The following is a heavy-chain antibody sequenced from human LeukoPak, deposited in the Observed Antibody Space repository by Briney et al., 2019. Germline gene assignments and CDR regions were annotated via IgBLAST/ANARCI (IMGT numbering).Heavy chain of an antibody. V-gene: IGHV3-74*01. Sequence: GGSLRLSCAASGFTFSSYWMHWVRQVPGKGLVWVSRINSDGSSTSYADSVKGRFTISRDNAKNTLYLQMNSLRAEDTAVYYCAAAPFLEWLFDFDYWGQGTLVTVSS. D-gene: IGHD3-3*01. CDR1: GFTFSSYW. CDR3: AAAPFLEWLFDFDY. J-gene: IGHJ4*02. CDR2: INSDGSST.